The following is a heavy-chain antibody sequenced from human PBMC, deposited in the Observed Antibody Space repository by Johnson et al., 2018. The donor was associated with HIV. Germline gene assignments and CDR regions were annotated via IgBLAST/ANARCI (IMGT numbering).Heavy chain of an antibody. CDR2: ILYDGTNT. J-gene: IGHJ3*02. D-gene: IGHD3-3*01. Sequence: VLLVESGGGVVQPGRSLRLSCAASGFTFSSYAMHWVRQAPGKGLEWVAGILYDGTNTHNGDSVKGRFTISRDNSKNTLYLQMNSLRAEDTAVYYCARPAGDFWSGYYDAFEIWGQGTMVTVSS. CDR3: ARPAGDFWSGYYDAFEI. V-gene: IGHV3-30*04. CDR1: GFTFSSYA.